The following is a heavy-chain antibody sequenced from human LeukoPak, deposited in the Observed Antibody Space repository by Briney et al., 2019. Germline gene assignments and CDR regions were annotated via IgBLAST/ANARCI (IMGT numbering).Heavy chain of an antibody. CDR2: ISGSGGNT. V-gene: IGHV3-23*01. CDR1: KVTFSDYA. Sequence: GGSLRLSCAASKVTFSDYAMNWVRQAPGKGLEWVSGISGSGGNTYYADSVKGRFTISRDNSKNTLYLQMNSLRAEDTALYYCAKGTGINHYHWIDPWGQGTQVAVSS. D-gene: IGHD3/OR15-3a*01. CDR3: AKGTGINHYHWIDP. J-gene: IGHJ5*02.